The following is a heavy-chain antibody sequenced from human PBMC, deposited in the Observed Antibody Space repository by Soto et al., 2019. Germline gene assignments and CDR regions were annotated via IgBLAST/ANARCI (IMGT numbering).Heavy chain of an antibody. J-gene: IGHJ4*02. CDR3: ASVVVGATRQTGSDH. CDR1: NGSITSGDYF. Sequence: SETLSLTCTVSNGSITSGDYFWGWIRQPPGKGLEFIGSTHSSGGTYYSPSLKSRVSISIDKSKNQFSLKVTSVTAGDTAVYFCASVVVGATRQTGSDHWGQGTLVTVS. D-gene: IGHD2-15*01. V-gene: IGHV4-39*01. CDR2: THSSGGT.